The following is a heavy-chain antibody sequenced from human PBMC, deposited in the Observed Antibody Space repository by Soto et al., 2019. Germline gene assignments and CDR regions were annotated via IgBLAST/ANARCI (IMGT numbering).Heavy chain of an antibody. Sequence: QVQLQQWGAGLLKPSETLSLTCAVYGGSFSGYYWSWIRQPPGKGLEGIGEINHSGSTNYNPSLKSRVTISVDTSKNQFSLKLSSVTAADTAVYYCARDHSSSSVEAFDIWGQGTMVTVSS. D-gene: IGHD6-6*01. J-gene: IGHJ3*02. CDR2: INHSGST. V-gene: IGHV4-34*01. CDR3: ARDHSSSSVEAFDI. CDR1: GGSFSGYY.